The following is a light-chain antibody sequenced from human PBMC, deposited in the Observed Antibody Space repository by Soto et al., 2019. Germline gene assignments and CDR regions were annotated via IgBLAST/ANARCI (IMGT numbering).Light chain of an antibody. V-gene: IGKV3-11*01. J-gene: IGKJ5*01. CDR2: DAS. CDR1: QSVSSY. Sequence: ESVLTQSPATLSLSPGERATLSCRASQSVSSYLAWYQQKPGQAPRLLIYDASNRATGIPARFSGSGSGTEFTLTISSLQSEDFAVYYCQQYSNWHPISSGQGTRLEIK. CDR3: QQYSNWHPIS.